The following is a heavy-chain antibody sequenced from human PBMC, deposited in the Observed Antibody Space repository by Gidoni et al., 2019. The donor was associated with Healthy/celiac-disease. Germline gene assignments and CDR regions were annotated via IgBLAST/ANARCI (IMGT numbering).Heavy chain of an antibody. J-gene: IGHJ6*03. Sequence: EVQLVESGGGLVKPGGSLRLSCAASGFPFSSYSMNWVRQAPGKGLEWVSSSSSSSSYIYYADSVKGRFTISRDNAKNSLYLQMNSLRAEDTAVYYCARMGDSSGWSGYYYYMDVWGKGTTVTVSS. D-gene: IGHD6-19*01. CDR2: SSSSSSYI. V-gene: IGHV3-21*01. CDR3: ARMGDSSGWSGYYYYMDV. CDR1: GFPFSSYS.